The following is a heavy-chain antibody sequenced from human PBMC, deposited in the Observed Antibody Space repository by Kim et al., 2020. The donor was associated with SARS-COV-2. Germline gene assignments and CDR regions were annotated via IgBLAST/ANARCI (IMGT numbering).Heavy chain of an antibody. CDR1: GFTFSSYS. CDR3: ARARGPLRSHYYFDY. V-gene: IGHV3-21*01. Sequence: GGSLRLSCAASGFTFSSYSMNWVRQAPGKGLEWVSSISSSSSYIYYADSVKGRFTISRDNAKNSLYLQMNSLRAEDTAVYYCARARGPLRSHYYFDYWGQGTLVTVSS. J-gene: IGHJ4*02. D-gene: IGHD3-3*01. CDR2: ISSSSSYI.